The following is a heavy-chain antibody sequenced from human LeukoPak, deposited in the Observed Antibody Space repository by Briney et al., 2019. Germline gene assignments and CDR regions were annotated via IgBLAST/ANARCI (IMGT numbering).Heavy chain of an antibody. Sequence: SGTLSLTCTVSGASISSYYWSWIRQPPGKGLEWIGDIYYSGSTNYTPSLKSRVTISVDTSKNQFSLRLSSVTAADTAAYYSARLASGSYGPLTPFDYWGQGTLVTVSS. J-gene: IGHJ4*02. D-gene: IGHD1-26*01. CDR1: GASISSYY. CDR3: ARLASGSYGPLTPFDY. V-gene: IGHV4-59*08. CDR2: IYYSGST.